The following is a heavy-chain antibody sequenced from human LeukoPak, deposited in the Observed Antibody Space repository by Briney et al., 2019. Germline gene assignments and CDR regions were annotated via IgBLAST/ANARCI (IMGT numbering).Heavy chain of an antibody. D-gene: IGHD2-15*01. CDR2: IYTSGYT. CDR3: AREREYCSGGSCYPNWYFDL. CDR1: GFTFSSYA. J-gene: IGHJ2*01. Sequence: PGGSLRLSCAASGFTFSSYAMSWVRQAPGEGLAWVSVIYTSGYTYYTDSVKGRFTISRDSSKNTLFLHMNSLRAEDTAVYYCAREREYCSGGSCYPNWYFDLWGRGTLVTVSS. V-gene: IGHV3-53*01.